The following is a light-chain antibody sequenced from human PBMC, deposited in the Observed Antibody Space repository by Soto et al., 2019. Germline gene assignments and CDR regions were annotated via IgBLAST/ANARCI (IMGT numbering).Light chain of an antibody. CDR1: QGVSDW. V-gene: IGKV1-12*01. Sequence: DIQMTQSPSSVSASVGDSVTITCRASQGVSDWVAWYQQKPGEAPKLLIYGSSSLLSGVPSRFSGTRSGTEFSLTITSLQPEDFATYYCQQLFDSPITFGQGTRLEIK. CDR2: GSS. CDR3: QQLFDSPIT. J-gene: IGKJ5*01.